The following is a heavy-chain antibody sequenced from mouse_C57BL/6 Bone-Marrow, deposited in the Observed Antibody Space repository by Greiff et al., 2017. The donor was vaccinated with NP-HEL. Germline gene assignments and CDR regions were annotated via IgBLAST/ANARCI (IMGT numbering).Heavy chain of an antibody. CDR3: ARDYYAMDY. J-gene: IGHJ4*01. Sequence: EVMLVESGGGLVQPGGSLKLSCAASGFTFSDYYMSWVRQTPEKRLEWVAYISNGGGSTYYPDTVKGRFTISRDNANNTLYLQMSRLKSEDTAMYYCARDYYAMDYWGQGTSVTVSS. CDR2: ISNGGGST. CDR1: GFTFSDYY. V-gene: IGHV5-12*01.